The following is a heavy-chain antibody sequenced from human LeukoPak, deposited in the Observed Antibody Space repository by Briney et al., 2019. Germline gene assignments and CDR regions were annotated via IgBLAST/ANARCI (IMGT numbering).Heavy chain of an antibody. CDR3: SRHTSSWHAMDV. CDR2: IKEDGSEK. J-gene: IGHJ6*02. D-gene: IGHD6-13*01. V-gene: IGHV3-7*02. Sequence: GGSLRLSCAASGFXFSSYWMRWVRQAPGKGLEWVANIKEDGSEKYYVDSVKGRFTISRDNAKSSLYLQMNSLRAEDTAVYYCSRHTSSWHAMDVWGQGTTVTVSS. CDR1: GFXFSSYW.